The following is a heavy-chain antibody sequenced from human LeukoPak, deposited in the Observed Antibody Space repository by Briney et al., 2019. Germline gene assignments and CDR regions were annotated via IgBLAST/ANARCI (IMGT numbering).Heavy chain of an antibody. CDR3: AKHTYFDY. CDR1: GLTFSRYA. Sequence: GGSLTLSCAASGLTFSRYAMSGVRQAPGEGLEWVSAISGSGGSTYYAVSVKGRFTISRDNSKNTLYLQMNSLRAEDTAVYYCAKHTYFDYRGQGTLVTVSS. CDR2: ISGSGGST. V-gene: IGHV3-23*01. J-gene: IGHJ4*02.